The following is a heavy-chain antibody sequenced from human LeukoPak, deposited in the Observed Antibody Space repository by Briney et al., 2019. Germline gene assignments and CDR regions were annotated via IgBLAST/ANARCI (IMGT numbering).Heavy chain of an antibody. CDR2: IYYSGST. J-gene: IGHJ4*02. CDR3: ARRLGGSGSYYY. V-gene: IGHV4-39*01. Sequence: KPSETLSLTCTVSGGSVSSYYLSWIRQPPGKGLEWIGSIYYSGSTYYNPSLKSRVTISVDTSKNQFSLKLRSVTAADTAVYYCARRLGGSGSYYYWGQGTLVTVSS. CDR1: GGSVSSYY. D-gene: IGHD3-10*01.